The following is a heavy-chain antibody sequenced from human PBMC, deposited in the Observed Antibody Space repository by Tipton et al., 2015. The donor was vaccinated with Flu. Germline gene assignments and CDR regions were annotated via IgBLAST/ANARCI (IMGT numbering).Heavy chain of an antibody. CDR1: GFTFSSYS. V-gene: IGHV3-21*01. J-gene: IGHJ2*01. CDR2: ISSSSSYI. Sequence: QLVQSGGGLVKPGGSLRLSCAASGFTFSSYSMNWVRQAPGKGLEWVSSISSSSSYIYYADSVKGRFTISRDNAKNSLYLQMNSLRAEDTAVYYCARDLQYYGSGSYVWYFDLWGRGTLVTVSS. CDR3: ARDLQYYGSGSYVWYFDL. D-gene: IGHD3-10*01.